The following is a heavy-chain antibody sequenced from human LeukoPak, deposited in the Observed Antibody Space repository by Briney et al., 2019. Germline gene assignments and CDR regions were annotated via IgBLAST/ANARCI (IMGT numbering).Heavy chain of an antibody. Sequence: GASVKVSCKASGYSFTGYYMHWVRQAPGQGLEWLGWINPNSGDTNFAQKFQGRVTMTRDTSISTAYMELSRLRSDDTAVYYCARDQSCSGGSCYGYYYYYMDVWGKGTTVTVSS. V-gene: IGHV1-2*02. CDR1: GYSFTGYY. CDR2: INPNSGDT. D-gene: IGHD2-15*01. J-gene: IGHJ6*03. CDR3: ARDQSCSGGSCYGYYYYYMDV.